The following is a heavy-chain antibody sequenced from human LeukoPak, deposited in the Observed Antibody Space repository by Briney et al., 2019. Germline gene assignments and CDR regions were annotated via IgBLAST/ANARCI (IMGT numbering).Heavy chain of an antibody. V-gene: IGHV3-53*01. J-gene: IGHJ3*02. CDR3: ARLRGSHYADAFDI. D-gene: IGHD3-22*01. CDR2: IYSGAST. Sequence: GGSLRLSCAASGFSVSNNYMSWVRQAPGKGLEWVSVIYSGASTYHADSVKGRFTISRDNSKNTLHLQMNNLKAEDTAVYYCARLRGSHYADAFDIWGQGTVVTVSS. CDR1: GFSVSNNY.